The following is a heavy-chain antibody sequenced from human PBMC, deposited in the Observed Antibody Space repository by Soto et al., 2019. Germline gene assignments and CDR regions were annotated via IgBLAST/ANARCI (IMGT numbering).Heavy chain of an antibody. V-gene: IGHV1-69*02. CDR3: AITTIAARSGYYYYYYMDV. CDR2: IIPILGIA. J-gene: IGHJ6*03. CDR1: GGTFSSYT. Sequence: QVQLVQSGAEVKKPGSSVKVSCKASGGTFSSYTISWVRQAPGPGLEGMGRIIPILGIANYAQKFQGRVTITPDKSTSTAYMELSSLRSEDTAVYYWAITTIAARSGYYYYYYMDVWGKGTTVTVSS. D-gene: IGHD6-6*01.